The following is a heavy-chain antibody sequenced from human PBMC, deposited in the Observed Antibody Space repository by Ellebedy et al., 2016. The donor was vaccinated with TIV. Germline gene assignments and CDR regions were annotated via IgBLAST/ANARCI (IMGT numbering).Heavy chain of an antibody. CDR2: ISYDGSNK. V-gene: IGHV3-30-3*01. Sequence: GGSLRLXXAASGFTFSSYAMHWVRQAPGKGLEWVAVISYDGSNKYYADSVKGRFTISRDNSKNTLYLQMNSLRAEDTAVYYCARDTVGSIGGYYSPFDYWGQGTLVTVSS. D-gene: IGHD3-22*01. CDR3: ARDTVGSIGGYYSPFDY. CDR1: GFTFSSYA. J-gene: IGHJ4*02.